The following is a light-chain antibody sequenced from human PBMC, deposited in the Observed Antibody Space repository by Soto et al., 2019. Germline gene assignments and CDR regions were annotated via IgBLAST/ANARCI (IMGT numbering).Light chain of an antibody. CDR3: QQRSGWYT. Sequence: DIVLTQSPATLSLSPGERATLSCRASQSVSSYLAWYQQKPGQAPRLLIYDASNRATGIPARFSGSGSGTDFTLTSSSLEPEDFAIYYCQQRSGWYTFGQGTKVDIK. J-gene: IGKJ2*01. CDR2: DAS. CDR1: QSVSSY. V-gene: IGKV3-11*01.